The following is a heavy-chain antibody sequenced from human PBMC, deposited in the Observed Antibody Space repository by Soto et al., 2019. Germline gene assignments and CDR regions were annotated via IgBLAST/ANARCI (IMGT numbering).Heavy chain of an antibody. CDR3: ARGQHTVVVAATVNFDP. CDR1: GGSFSGYY. CDR2: INHSGST. D-gene: IGHD2-15*01. V-gene: IGHV4-34*01. Sequence: PSETLSLTCAVYGGSFSGYYWSWIRQPPGKGLEWIGEINHSGSTNYSPSLKSRVTISVDTSKNQFSLKLSSVTAADTAVYYCARGQHTVVVAATVNFDPWGQGTLVTVSS. J-gene: IGHJ5*02.